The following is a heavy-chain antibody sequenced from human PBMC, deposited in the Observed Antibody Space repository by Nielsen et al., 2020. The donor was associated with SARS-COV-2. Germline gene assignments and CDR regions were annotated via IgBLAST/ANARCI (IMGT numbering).Heavy chain of an antibody. Sequence: SETLSLTCAVYGGAFSGFSWTWIRQPPGKGLEWIGKINHSGSANYNPSPKSRVSISVDTSQNQISLKLSSVTAADTAVYYCARDGHDYVWGSYPVGNWFDPWGQGTLVTVSS. CDR3: ARDGHDYVWGSYPVGNWFDP. V-gene: IGHV4-34*01. CDR2: INHSGSA. CDR1: GGAFSGFS. J-gene: IGHJ5*02. D-gene: IGHD3-16*02.